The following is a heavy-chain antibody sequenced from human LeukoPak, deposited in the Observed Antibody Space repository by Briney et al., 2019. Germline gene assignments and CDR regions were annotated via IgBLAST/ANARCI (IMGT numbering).Heavy chain of an antibody. V-gene: IGHV3-73*01. CDR1: GFTFSGSA. CDR3: TRRGGCSSTSCYNGPSGNGHNYYMDV. J-gene: IGHJ6*03. CDR2: IRSKANSYAP. D-gene: IGHD2-2*02. Sequence: SGGSLKLSCAASGFTFSGSAMHWVRQASGKGLEWVGRIRSKANSYAPAYAASVKGRFNISRDDSKNTAYLQMNSLKTEDTAVYYCTRRGGCSSTSCYNGPSGNGHNYYMDVWGKGTTVTVSS.